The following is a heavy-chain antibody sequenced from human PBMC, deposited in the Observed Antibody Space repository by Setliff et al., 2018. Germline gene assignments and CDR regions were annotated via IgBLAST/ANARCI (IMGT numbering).Heavy chain of an antibody. CDR1: GYTFTSYD. V-gene: IGHV1-8*01. CDR3: ARAVGAAMVTWYFDY. Sequence: GASVKVSCKASGYTFTSYDINWVRQATGQGLEWMGWMNPNSGNTGYAQKFQGRVTMTRDTSTSTVYMELSSLRSEDTAVYYCARAVGAAMVTWYFDYWGQGTLVTVSS. D-gene: IGHD5-18*01. J-gene: IGHJ4*02. CDR2: MNPNSGNT.